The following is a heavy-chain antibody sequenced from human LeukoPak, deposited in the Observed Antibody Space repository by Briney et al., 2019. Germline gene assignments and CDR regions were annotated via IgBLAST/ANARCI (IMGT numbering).Heavy chain of an antibody. CDR2: IYTSGST. J-gene: IGHJ4*02. Sequence: SQTLSLTCTVSGGSISSGSYYWSWIRQPAGKGLEWIGRIYTSGSTNYNPSLKSRVTISVDTSKNQFSLKLSSVTAADTAVYYCARHHSSGWYTASRYYFDYWGQGTLVTVSS. D-gene: IGHD6-19*01. CDR1: GGSISSGSYY. CDR3: ARHHSSGWYTASRYYFDY. V-gene: IGHV4-61*02.